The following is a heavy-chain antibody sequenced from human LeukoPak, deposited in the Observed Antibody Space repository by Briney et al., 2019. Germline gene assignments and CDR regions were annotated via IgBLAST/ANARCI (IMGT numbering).Heavy chain of an antibody. J-gene: IGHJ6*03. CDR3: ARGGQQLVPDYYYYYMDV. CDR2: IIPIFGTA. D-gene: IGHD6-13*01. V-gene: IGHV1-69*13. Sequence: SVEVSCKASGGTFSSYAISWVRQAPGQGLEWMGGIIPIFGTANYAQKFQGRVTITADESTSTAYMELSSLRSEDTAVYYCARGGQQLVPDYYYYYMDVWGKGTTVTVSS. CDR1: GGTFSSYA.